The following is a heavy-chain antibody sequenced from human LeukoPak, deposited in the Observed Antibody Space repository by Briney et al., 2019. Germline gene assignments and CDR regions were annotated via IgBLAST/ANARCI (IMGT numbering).Heavy chain of an antibody. D-gene: IGHD2-2*02. CDR2: ISSSSSTI. CDR3: ARDPDDCSSTSCYKGGGYYYYYGMDV. V-gene: IGHV3-48*02. J-gene: IGHJ6*02. Sequence: GGSLRLSCAASGFTFSSYSMNWVRQAPGKGLEWVSFISSSSSTIYYADSLKGRFTISRDNAKNSLYLQMNSLRDEDTAVYYCARDPDDCSSTSCYKGGGYYYYYGMDVWGQGTTVTVSS. CDR1: GFTFSSYS.